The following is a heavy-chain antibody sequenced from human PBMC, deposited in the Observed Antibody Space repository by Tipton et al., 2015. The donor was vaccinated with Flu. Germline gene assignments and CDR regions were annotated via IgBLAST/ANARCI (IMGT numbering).Heavy chain of an antibody. J-gene: IGHJ6*02. D-gene: IGHD3-3*01. V-gene: IGHV4-38-2*02. CDR2: AYHSGST. Sequence: TLSLTCAVSGYSVSSDYYWGWIRQPPGKGLEWIGTAYHSGSTYYNPSLKSRVTISVDTSKNQFSLKLYFVTAADTAVYYCAREAYDFWRGVDVWGQGTTVTVSS. CDR1: GYSVSSDYY. CDR3: AREAYDFWRGVDV.